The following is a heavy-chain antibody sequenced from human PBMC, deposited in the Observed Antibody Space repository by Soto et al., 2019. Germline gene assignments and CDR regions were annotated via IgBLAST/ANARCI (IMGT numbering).Heavy chain of an antibody. CDR2: INAGNGNT. D-gene: IGHD2-2*02. CDR3: ARNLGYCSSTSCYIYYYYGMDV. J-gene: IGHJ6*02. Sequence: ASVKVSCKASGYTFTSYAMHWVRRAPGQRLEWMGWINAGNGNTKYSQKFQGRVTITRDTSASTAYMELSSLRSEDTAVYYCARNLGYCSSTSCYIYYYYGMDVWGQGTTVTVSS. CDR1: GYTFTSYA. V-gene: IGHV1-3*01.